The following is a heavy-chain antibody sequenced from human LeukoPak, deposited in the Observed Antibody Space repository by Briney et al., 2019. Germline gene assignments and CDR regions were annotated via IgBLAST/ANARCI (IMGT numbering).Heavy chain of an antibody. D-gene: IGHD6-19*01. CDR3: ASLYSSGWYNDFDY. J-gene: IGHJ4*02. Sequence: ASVKVSCKDSGGTFISYAISWVRQAPGQGLEWMGGIIPIFGTANYAQKFQGRVTITADKSSSTAYMELSSLRSEDTAVYYCASLYSSGWYNDFDYWGQGTLVTVSS. V-gene: IGHV1-69*06. CDR2: IIPIFGTA. CDR1: GGTFISYA.